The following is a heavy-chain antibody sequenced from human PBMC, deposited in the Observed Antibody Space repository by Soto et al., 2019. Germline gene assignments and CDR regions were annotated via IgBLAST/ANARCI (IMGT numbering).Heavy chain of an antibody. Sequence: EVQLLESGGGLVQPGGSRRLYCAASGFTFRDYGMSWVRQAPGKGLEWVSGISGGATYYADSVKGRFVISRDDSKNTLYLEMDSLRVEDTAVNYCTKDSGWTSADWGQGTLVTVSS. CDR3: TKDSGWTSAD. CDR2: ISGGAT. D-gene: IGHD3-10*01. J-gene: IGHJ4*02. CDR1: GFTFRDYG. V-gene: IGHV3-23*01.